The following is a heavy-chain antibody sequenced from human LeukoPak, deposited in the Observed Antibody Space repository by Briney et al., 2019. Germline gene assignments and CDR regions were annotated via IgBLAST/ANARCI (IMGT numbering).Heavy chain of an antibody. CDR3: ANWGSPDY. D-gene: IGHD3-16*01. J-gene: IGHJ4*02. Sequence: LEWVSYISSSCSTIYYADSVKGRFTISRDNAQNSLYLQMNSLRAEDTAVYYCANWGSPDYWGQGTLVTVSS. V-gene: IGHV3-48*03. CDR2: ISSSCSTI.